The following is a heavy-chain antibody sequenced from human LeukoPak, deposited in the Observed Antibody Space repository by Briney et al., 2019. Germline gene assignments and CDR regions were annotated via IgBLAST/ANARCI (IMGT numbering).Heavy chain of an antibody. CDR1: GLTFSSYW. D-gene: IGHD4-17*01. CDR2: INGDGSIT. Sequence: GGSLRLSCAASGLTFSSYWMHWVRQAPGKGLVWVSRINGDGSITTYADSVKGRFTISRDNAKNTLYLQMNSLRADDTAVYYCSRGPPAGEDCWGQGTLVTVSS. J-gene: IGHJ4*02. CDR3: SRGPPAGEDC. V-gene: IGHV3-74*01.